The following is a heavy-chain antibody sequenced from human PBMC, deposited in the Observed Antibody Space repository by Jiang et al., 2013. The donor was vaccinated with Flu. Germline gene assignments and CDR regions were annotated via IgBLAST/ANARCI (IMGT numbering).Heavy chain of an antibody. CDR1: GFTFSSYE. J-gene: IGHJ4*02. D-gene: IGHD5-24*01. V-gene: IGHV3-48*03. Sequence: QLLESGGGLVQPGGSLRLSCAASGFTFSSYEMNWVRQAPGKGLEWVSYISSSGSTIYYADSVKGRFTISRDNAKNSLYLQMNSLRAEDTAVYYCARVWEASPTISGWGQGTLVTVSS. CDR2: ISSSGSTI. CDR3: ARVWEASPTISG.